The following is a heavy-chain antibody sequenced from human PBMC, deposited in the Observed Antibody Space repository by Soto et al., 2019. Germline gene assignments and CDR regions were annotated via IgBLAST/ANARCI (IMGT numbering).Heavy chain of an antibody. CDR2: ISGSGGST. V-gene: IGHV3-23*01. Sequence: EVQLFESGGGLVQRGGSLRLSCAASGFTVSSYAMSWVRQAPGKGLEWVSAISGSGGSTYYADSVKGRFTISRDNSKNTLYLQMNSLRAEDTAVYYCAKDKDVRGVMPWFDPCRQGTLVTVSS. CDR3: AKDKDVRGVMPWFDP. J-gene: IGHJ5*02. CDR1: GFTVSSYA. D-gene: IGHD3-10*02.